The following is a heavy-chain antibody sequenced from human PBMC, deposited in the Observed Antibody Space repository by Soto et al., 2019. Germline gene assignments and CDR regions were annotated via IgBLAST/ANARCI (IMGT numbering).Heavy chain of an antibody. CDR2: VTGRSSST. V-gene: IGHV3-23*01. J-gene: IGHJ3*02. CDR3: TQHLPSKKNQRRWADAFHI. D-gene: IGHD2-2*01. CDR1: GFTFSNYA. Sequence: EVRLLESGGGLVQPGGSLRLSCVASGFTFSNYAMSWVRQAPGKGLEWVSVVTGRSSSTYYADSVEGRFIISRDNSRNTLFLQMNSLGAEDTAVYYRTQHLPSKKNQRRWADAFHIWGQGTILTVSS.